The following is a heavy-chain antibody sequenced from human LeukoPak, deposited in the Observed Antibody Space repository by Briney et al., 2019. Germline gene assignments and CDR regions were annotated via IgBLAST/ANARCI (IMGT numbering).Heavy chain of an antibody. CDR1: GFTFNIYE. J-gene: IGHJ4*02. Sequence: GGSLRLSCAASGFTFNIYEMNWVRQAPGKGLEWISYINTSGNTIYSADSVKGRFTVFRDNAKNSLYLQMNSLRAEDTAVYYCARQDYGDSLIGYFDYWGQGTLVTVSS. CDR3: ARQDYGDSLIGYFDY. D-gene: IGHD4-17*01. CDR2: INTSGNTI. V-gene: IGHV3-48*03.